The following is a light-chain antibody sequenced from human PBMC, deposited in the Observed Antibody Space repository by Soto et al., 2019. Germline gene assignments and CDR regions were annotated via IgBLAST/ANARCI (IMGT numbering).Light chain of an antibody. CDR2: GAS. Sequence: EIVMTQSPATLSVSPGERATLSCRASQSVSRNLAWYQQKPGQAPRLLIYGASTRATGIPARFSGSGSGTEFTRTISSLQSEDFAVYYCQQYINWPPWTFGLGTKVEIK. V-gene: IGKV3D-15*01. CDR1: QSVSRN. J-gene: IGKJ1*01. CDR3: QQYINWPPWT.